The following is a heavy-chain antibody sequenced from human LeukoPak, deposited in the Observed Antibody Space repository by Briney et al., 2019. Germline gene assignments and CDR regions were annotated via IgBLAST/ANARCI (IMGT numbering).Heavy chain of an antibody. D-gene: IGHD3-22*01. CDR3: ARGASTYYDSSDYFDY. J-gene: IGHJ4*02. V-gene: IGHV1-2*02. Sequence: ASVKVSCKASGYTFTGYYMHWVRQAPGQGLEWMGWINPNSGGTNYAQKFQGRVTMTRDMSTSTVYMELSSLRSEDTAVYYCARGASTYYDSSDYFDYWGQGTLVTVSS. CDR2: INPNSGGT. CDR1: GYTFTGYY.